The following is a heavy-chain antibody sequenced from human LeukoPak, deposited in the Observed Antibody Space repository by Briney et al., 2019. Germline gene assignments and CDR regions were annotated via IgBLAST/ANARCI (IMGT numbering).Heavy chain of an antibody. V-gene: IGHV6-1*01. D-gene: IGHD6-13*01. J-gene: IGHJ6*03. CDR3: ARGIAAVLYYYYYYMDV. Sequence: SQTLSLTCAISGDSVSSNSAAWNWIRQSPSRGLEWLGRTYYRSKWYNDYAVSVKSRITINPDTSKNQFSLQLNSVTPEDTAVYYCARGIAAVLYYYYYYMDVWGKGTTVTVSS. CDR1: GDSVSSNSAA. CDR2: TYYRSKWYN.